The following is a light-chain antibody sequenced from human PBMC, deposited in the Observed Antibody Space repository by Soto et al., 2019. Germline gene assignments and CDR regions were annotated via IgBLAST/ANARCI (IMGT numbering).Light chain of an antibody. V-gene: IGKV1-8*01. CDR2: AAS. CDR3: QQYYSYPPGRT. CDR1: QGISSY. Sequence: AIRMTQSPSSFSASTGDRVTITCRASQGISSYLAWYQQKPGKAPKLLIYAASTLQSGVPSRFSGSGSGTDFTLTISCLQSEDFATYYCQQYYSYPPGRTFGQGTKVEIK. J-gene: IGKJ1*01.